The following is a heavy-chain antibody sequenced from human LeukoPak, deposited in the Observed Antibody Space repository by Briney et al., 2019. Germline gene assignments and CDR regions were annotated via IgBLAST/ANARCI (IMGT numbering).Heavy chain of an antibody. CDR3: AKSTELAPLPDVFDI. CDR2: ISWNSGDV. CDR1: GFTFDDYA. D-gene: IGHD5/OR15-5a*01. Sequence: GRSLRLSCAASGFTFDDYAMHWVRQAPGKGLEWVSGISWNSGDVDYADSVEGRFTVSRDNAKNSLYLQMNSLRAEDTALYYCAKSTELAPLPDVFDIWGQGTMVTVSS. V-gene: IGHV3-9*01. J-gene: IGHJ3*02.